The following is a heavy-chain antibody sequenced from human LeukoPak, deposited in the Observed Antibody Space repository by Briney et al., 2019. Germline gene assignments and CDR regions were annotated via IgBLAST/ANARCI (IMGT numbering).Heavy chain of an antibody. V-gene: IGHV4-31*03. CDR3: ARDRSSSGIAVDY. J-gene: IGHJ4*02. CDR1: GGSIISGGYY. D-gene: IGHD6-13*01. CDR2: IYYTGST. Sequence: SRPLSLPCPVSGGSIISGGYYWSWSRQHPGRGVEGIGYIYYTGSTYYNPSLKSRVTISVDTSKNQFSLKLSSVTAADTAVYYCARDRSSSGIAVDYWGQGTLLTVSS.